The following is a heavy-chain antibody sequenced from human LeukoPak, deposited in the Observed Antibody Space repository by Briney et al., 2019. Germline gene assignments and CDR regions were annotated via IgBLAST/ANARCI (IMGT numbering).Heavy chain of an antibody. D-gene: IGHD3-3*01. Sequence: GGSLRLSCAASGFTFSSYWMSWVRQAPGKGLEWVANIKQDGSEKYYVDSVKGRFTISRDNAKNSLYLQMNSLRAEDTAVYYCARDEVKTYYDFWSGLPTMQYLDYWGQGTLVTVSS. CDR2: IKQDGSEK. V-gene: IGHV3-7*01. CDR1: GFTFSSYW. CDR3: ARDEVKTYYDFWSGLPTMQYLDY. J-gene: IGHJ4*02.